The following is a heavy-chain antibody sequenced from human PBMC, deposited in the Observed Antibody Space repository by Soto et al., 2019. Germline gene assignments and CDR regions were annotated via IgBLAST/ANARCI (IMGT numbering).Heavy chain of an antibody. J-gene: IGHJ5*02. D-gene: IGHD3-10*01. Sequence: ESGGGQVKPGGSLRLSCSASGFTFSSYTINWVRLGPGKGLEWVSSISTRSSLIYYADSVKGRFTISRDNAKNSAYLQMNSLRAEDTAVYYCATLARGGPVTLPLDAWGQGTLVTVSS. V-gene: IGHV3-21*01. CDR1: GFTFSSYT. CDR2: ISTRSSLI. CDR3: ATLARGGPVTLPLDA.